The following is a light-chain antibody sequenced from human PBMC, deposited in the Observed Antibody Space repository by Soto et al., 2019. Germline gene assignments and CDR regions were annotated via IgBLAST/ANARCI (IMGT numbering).Light chain of an antibody. CDR2: GAS. Sequence: EIVLTQSPVTLSLSPGERATLSCRASQSVSSSYLAWYQQKPGQAPRLLIYGASSRATGIQDRFSGSGSGTDFTLTISRLEPEDFAVYYCQQYGSSPPTFGQGTKVDIK. J-gene: IGKJ1*01. CDR3: QQYGSSPPT. CDR1: QSVSSSY. V-gene: IGKV3-20*01.